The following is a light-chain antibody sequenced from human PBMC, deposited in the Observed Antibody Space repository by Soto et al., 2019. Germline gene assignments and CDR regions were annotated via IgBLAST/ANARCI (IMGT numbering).Light chain of an antibody. CDR3: QQYDRLPYT. V-gene: IGKV3-20*01. CDR1: QSVSSSY. J-gene: IGKJ2*01. Sequence: IVLTQSPGTLSLSPGERATLSCRASQSVSSSYLAWYQHKPGQAPRLLIYDASSRATGIPDRFSGSGSGTDFTLTISRLEPEDFAVYYCQQYDRLPYTFGQGTKLEIK. CDR2: DAS.